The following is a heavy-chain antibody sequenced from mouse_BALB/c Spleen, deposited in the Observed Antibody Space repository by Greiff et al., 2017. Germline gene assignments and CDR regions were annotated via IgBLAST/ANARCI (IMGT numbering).Heavy chain of an antibody. Sequence: EVKVEESGGGLVKPGGSLKLSCAASGFTFSDYYMYWVRQTPEKRLEWVATISDGGSYTYYPDSVKGRFTISRDNAKNNLYLQMSSLKSEDTAMYYCARDDSFYAMDYWGQGTSVTVSS. CDR3: ARDDSFYAMDY. CDR2: ISDGGSYT. D-gene: IGHD2-4*01. V-gene: IGHV5-4*02. J-gene: IGHJ4*01. CDR1: GFTFSDYY.